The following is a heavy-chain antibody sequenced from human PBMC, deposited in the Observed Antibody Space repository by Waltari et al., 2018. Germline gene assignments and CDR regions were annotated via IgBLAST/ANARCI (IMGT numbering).Heavy chain of an antibody. CDR3: TGEATTYDY. CDR2: IRSKANNYAT. V-gene: IGHV3-73*02. Sequence: EVQLMESGGGLVQPGGSLKLSCAASGFGFSVSAIHWVRQASGKGREWVGRIRSKANNYATTYAASVTGRFTISRDDSKNTAYLQMNSLKTEDTAVYYCTGEATTYDYWGQGTLVIVSS. CDR1: GFGFSVSA. J-gene: IGHJ4*02. D-gene: IGHD1-26*01.